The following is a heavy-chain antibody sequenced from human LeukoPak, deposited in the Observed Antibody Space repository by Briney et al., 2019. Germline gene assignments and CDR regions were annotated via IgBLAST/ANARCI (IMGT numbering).Heavy chain of an antibody. J-gene: IGHJ4*02. CDR2: ISSSSTII. V-gene: IGHV3-48*02. Sequence: GGSLRLSCAASGFTFSSYAMNWVRQAPGKGREGVSYISSSSTIIYNADSVKVRFTICRYNAKNSLFLQVNSLRDEDTAVYSCAREPLDYWGQGTLVTVSS. CDR3: AREPLDY. CDR1: GFTFSSYA.